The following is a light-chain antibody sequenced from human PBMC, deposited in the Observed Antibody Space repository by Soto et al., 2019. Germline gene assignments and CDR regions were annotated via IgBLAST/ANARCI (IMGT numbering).Light chain of an antibody. CDR3: LSYTGSDTYV. J-gene: IGLJ1*01. Sequence: QAVVTQPPSASGSPGQSVTISCTGTSSDIGGYKFVSWYQQHPGKAPKLMIYEVSKRPSGVPDRFSGSKSGNTASLTVSGLQAEDEADYYCLSYTGSDTYVFGTGTKLTVL. CDR2: EVS. CDR1: SSDIGGYKF. V-gene: IGLV2-8*01.